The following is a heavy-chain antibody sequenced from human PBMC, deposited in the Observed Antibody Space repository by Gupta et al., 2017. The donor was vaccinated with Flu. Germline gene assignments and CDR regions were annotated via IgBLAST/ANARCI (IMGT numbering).Heavy chain of an antibody. Sequence: EVQLLESGGGLVQPGGSLRLSCAASGFPFSTYAMSWVRQAPGKGLEWVSDISGSGGSTNYADSGKGRFTISRDSSKNMLFLQMNSLRAEDTAVYYCAKDRVSGWPLGYFHHWGQGTLVTVSS. V-gene: IGHV3-23*01. CDR2: ISGSGGST. J-gene: IGHJ1*01. D-gene: IGHD6-19*01. CDR1: GFPFSTYA. CDR3: AKDRVSGWPLGYFHH.